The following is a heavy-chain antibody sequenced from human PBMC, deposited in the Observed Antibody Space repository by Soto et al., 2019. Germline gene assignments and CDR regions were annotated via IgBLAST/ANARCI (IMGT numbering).Heavy chain of an antibody. CDR2: ISSSSSTI. J-gene: IGHJ4*02. CDR3: ASHPRDSSGYWYYFDY. CDR1: GFTFSSYS. Sequence: PGGSLRLSCAAPGFTFSSYSMNWVRQAPGKGLEWVSYISSSSSTIYYADSVKGRFTISRDNAKNSLYLQMNSLRAEDTAVYYCASHPRDSSGYWYYFDYWGQGTLVTVSS. D-gene: IGHD3-22*01. V-gene: IGHV3-48*04.